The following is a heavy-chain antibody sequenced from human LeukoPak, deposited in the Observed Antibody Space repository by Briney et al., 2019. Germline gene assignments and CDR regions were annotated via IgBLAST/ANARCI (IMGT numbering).Heavy chain of an antibody. CDR1: GFTFSSYG. CDR3: AKKIVAAAGTSWFDP. Sequence: GGSLRLSCAASGFTFSSYGMSWVRQTPGQGLEWVSAISGSGSSTYYADSVKGRFTISRDKSKNTLYLQMNSLRAEDTAVSYCAKKIVAAAGTSWFDPWGQGTLVTVSS. D-gene: IGHD6-13*01. CDR2: ISGSGSST. V-gene: IGHV3-23*01. J-gene: IGHJ5*02.